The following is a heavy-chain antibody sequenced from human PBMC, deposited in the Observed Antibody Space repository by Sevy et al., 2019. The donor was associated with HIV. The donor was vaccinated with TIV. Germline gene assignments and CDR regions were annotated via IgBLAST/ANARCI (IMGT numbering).Heavy chain of an antibody. Sequence: GGSLRLSCVTSGFTFSNFKIDWVRQAPGKGLEWVSSISGLSNYIYYGDSVKGRFTISRDNAKSTVYLQMSSLRAEDTAVYYCASRYVRWEYFYHWGQGTQVTFS. CDR2: ISGLSNYI. CDR1: GFTFSNFK. J-gene: IGHJ1*01. CDR3: ASRYVRWEYFYH. V-gene: IGHV3-21*06. D-gene: IGHD1-1*01.